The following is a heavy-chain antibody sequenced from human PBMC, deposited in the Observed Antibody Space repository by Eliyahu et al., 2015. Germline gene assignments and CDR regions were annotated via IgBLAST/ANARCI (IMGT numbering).Heavy chain of an antibody. V-gene: IGHV1-69*01. D-gene: IGHD4-17*01. Sequence: AEVKKPGSSVKXSCKAXGGTXSSYAISWVRXAPGQGLEWXGGIIPIFGTANYAQKFQGRVTITADESTSTAYMELSSLRSEDTAVYYCARLHTTHYGDRGVAYWGQGTLDTVSS. CDR3: ARLHTTHYGDRGVAY. J-gene: IGHJ4*02. CDR2: IIPIFGTA. CDR1: GGTXSSYA.